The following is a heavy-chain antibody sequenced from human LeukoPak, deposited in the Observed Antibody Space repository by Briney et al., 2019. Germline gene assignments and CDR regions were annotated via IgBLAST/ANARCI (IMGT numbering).Heavy chain of an antibody. CDR3: AKDVYSSSWYAFDY. Sequence: GGSLRLSCAASGFTFSSYAMSWVRQAPGKGLEWVSGISWNSGSIGYADAVKGRFTISRDNAKNSLYLQMNSLRAEDTALYYCAKDVYSSSWYAFDYWGQGTLVTVSS. V-gene: IGHV3-9*01. D-gene: IGHD6-13*01. CDR2: ISWNSGSI. J-gene: IGHJ4*02. CDR1: GFTFSSYA.